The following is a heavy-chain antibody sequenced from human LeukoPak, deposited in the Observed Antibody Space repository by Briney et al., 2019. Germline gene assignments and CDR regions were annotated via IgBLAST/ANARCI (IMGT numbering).Heavy chain of an antibody. Sequence: GGSLRLSCIASKFTFSSYWLSWVRQSPGKGQEWVANIKQDGREKYYVDSVKGRFTISRDNAKNSLYLQMNSLRSEDTAVYYCASQITISYFFGNWGQGALVTVSS. D-gene: IGHD3-10*01. V-gene: IGHV3-7*01. CDR1: KFTFSSYW. J-gene: IGHJ4*02. CDR2: IKQDGREK. CDR3: ASQITISYFFGN.